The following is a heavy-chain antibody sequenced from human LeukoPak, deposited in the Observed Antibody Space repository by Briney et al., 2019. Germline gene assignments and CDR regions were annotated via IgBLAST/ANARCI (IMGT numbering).Heavy chain of an antibody. CDR2: ISYDGSNK. CDR1: GFTFSSYA. J-gene: IGHJ3*02. D-gene: IGHD3-16*01. V-gene: IGHV3-30*04. Sequence: GGSLRLSCAASGFTFSSYAMHWVRQAPGKGLEWVAVISYDGSNKYYADSVKGRSTISRDNSKNTLYLQMNSLRAEDTAVYYCAKDWGGISGAFDIWGQGTMVTVSS. CDR3: AKDWGGISGAFDI.